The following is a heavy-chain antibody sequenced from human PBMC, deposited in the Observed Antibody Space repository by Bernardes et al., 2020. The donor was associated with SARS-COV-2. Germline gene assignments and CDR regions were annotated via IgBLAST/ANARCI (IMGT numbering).Heavy chain of an antibody. D-gene: IGHD5-12*01. CDR1: GFIFRNYG. Sequence: GGSLRLSCAASGFIFRNYGMSWVRQAPGKGLEWVSAINNRGVSTKYADSVQGRFTISRDNSENTLYLHMNRLRAEDTAIYYCGKNLRGYSAYDVNWYFDLWGRGTLVTVSS. CDR3: GKNLRGYSAYDVNWYFDL. CDR2: INNRGVST. V-gene: IGHV3-23*01. J-gene: IGHJ2*01.